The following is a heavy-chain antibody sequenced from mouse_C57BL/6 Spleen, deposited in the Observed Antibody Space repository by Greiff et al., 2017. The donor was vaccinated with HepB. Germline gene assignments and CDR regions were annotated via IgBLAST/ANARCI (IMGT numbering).Heavy chain of an antibody. CDR1: GYTFTSYT. CDR3: ARSAPDYYGSSYDV. D-gene: IGHD1-1*01. CDR2: INPSSGYT. Sequence: VQVVESGAELARPGASVKMSCKASGYTFTSYTMHWVKQRPGQGLEWIGYINPSSGYTKYNQKFKDKATLTADKSSSTAYMQLSSLTSEDSAVYYCARSAPDYYGSSYDVWGTGTTVTVSS. J-gene: IGHJ1*03. V-gene: IGHV1-4*01.